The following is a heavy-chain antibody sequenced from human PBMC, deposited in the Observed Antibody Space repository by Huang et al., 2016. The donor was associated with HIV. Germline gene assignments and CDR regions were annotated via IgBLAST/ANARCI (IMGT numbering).Heavy chain of an antibody. V-gene: IGHV1-69*13. CDR1: EGTFSSYS. D-gene: IGHD5-18*01. CDR2: IIPIFGTT. Sequence: VQLIQSGAEVKKTGSSVRVFLRASEGTFSSYSIGWMRQAPGQGLEWMEGIIPIFGTTTYAQKYQGRVSIAADESTSTAYMDLNSLRSEDTAVYYCARAALVNNQYFDYWGQGTLVTVSS. CDR3: ARAALVNNQYFDY. J-gene: IGHJ4*02.